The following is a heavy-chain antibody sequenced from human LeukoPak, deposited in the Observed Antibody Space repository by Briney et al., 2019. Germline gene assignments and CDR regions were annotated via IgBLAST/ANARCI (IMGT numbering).Heavy chain of an antibody. CDR3: ARSSEATVAPIKRYLEN. V-gene: IGHV4-39*01. CDR1: GGSISSNSYY. Sequence: PSETLSLTCTVSGGSISSNSYYWGWIRQPPGKGLEWIGSIYYSGSTYYNPSLKSRVTASMDTSKNQFSLKLSSVTAADTAMYYCARSSEATVAPIKRYLENCGQGTLVTVSS. D-gene: IGHD5-12*01. J-gene: IGHJ1*01. CDR2: IYYSGST.